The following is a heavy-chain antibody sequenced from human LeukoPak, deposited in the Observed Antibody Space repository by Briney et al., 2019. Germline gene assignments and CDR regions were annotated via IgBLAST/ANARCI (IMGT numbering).Heavy chain of an antibody. V-gene: IGHV4-31*03. CDR1: GGSVSSGGYN. CDR2: IYYSGST. Sequence: PSDTLSLTCTVSGGSVSSGGYNWSWIRQHPGKGLEWIGYIYYSGSTYYNPSLKSRVTISVDTSKNQFSLKLSSVTAADTAVYYCARVGVPAAIIYYFDYWGQGTLVTVSS. D-gene: IGHD2-2*02. CDR3: ARVGVPAAIIYYFDY. J-gene: IGHJ4*02.